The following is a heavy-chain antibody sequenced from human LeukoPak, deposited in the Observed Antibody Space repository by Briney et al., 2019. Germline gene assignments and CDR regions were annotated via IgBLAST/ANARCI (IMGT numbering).Heavy chain of an antibody. J-gene: IGHJ4*02. CDR3: ARRRITMIVVVTPFDY. CDR1: GGSFSGYY. V-gene: IGHV4-34*01. Sequence: SETLSLTCAVYGGSFSGYYWSWIRPPPGKGLEWIGEINHSGSTNYNPSLKSRATISVDTSKNQFSLKLSSVSAADTAVYYCARRRITMIVVVTPFDYWGQGTLVTVSS. D-gene: IGHD3-22*01. CDR2: INHSGST.